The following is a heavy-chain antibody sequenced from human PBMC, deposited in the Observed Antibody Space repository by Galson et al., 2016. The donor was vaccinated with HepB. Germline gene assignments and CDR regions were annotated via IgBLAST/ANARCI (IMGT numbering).Heavy chain of an antibody. CDR3: ATSRAVRSGYVGAFDS. CDR1: GFSFSTYW. V-gene: IGHV3-7*03. D-gene: IGHD3-3*01. Sequence: SLRLSCAASGFSFSTYWMNWVRQAPGKGLEWVANIKHDGTEKHYVDSVKGRFTISRDNARTSLYLQMSSLRADDTALYYCATSRAVRSGYVGAFDSWGQGTVVTVSS. CDR2: IKHDGTEK. J-gene: IGHJ4*02.